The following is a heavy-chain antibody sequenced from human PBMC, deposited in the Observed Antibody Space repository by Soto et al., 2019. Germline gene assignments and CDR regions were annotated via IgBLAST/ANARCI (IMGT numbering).Heavy chain of an antibody. CDR3: ASDALGIAAAVPFDY. V-gene: IGHV1-3*01. CDR2: INAGNGNT. CDR1: GYTFTSYA. Sequence: ASVKVSCKASGYTFTSYAMHWVRQAPGQRLEWMGWINAGNGNTKYSQKFQGRVTITRDTSASTAYMELSSLRSEDTAVYYCASDALGIAAAVPFDYWGQGTLVTVSS. D-gene: IGHD6-13*01. J-gene: IGHJ4*02.